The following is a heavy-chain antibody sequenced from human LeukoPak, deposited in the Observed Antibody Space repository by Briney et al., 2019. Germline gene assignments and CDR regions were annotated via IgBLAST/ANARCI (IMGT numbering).Heavy chain of an antibody. V-gene: IGHV6-1*01. CDR1: GDSVSSGSAG. CDR2: IYYRSKWYI. D-gene: IGHD3-10*01. CDR3: TGGGLVWGVTHWFDP. Sequence: QTLSLTCDISGDSVSSGSAGWNWIRQSPSRGLEWLGRIYYRSKWYIDYALSVKSRIAINPDTSRNQFSLELNSVTHEDTAVYYCTGGGLVWGVTHWFDPRGQGGLVNVS. J-gene: IGHJ5*02.